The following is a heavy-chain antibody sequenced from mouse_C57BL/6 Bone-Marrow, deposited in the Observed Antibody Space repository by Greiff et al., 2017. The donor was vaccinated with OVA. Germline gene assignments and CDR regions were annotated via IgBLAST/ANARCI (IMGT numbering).Heavy chain of an antibody. D-gene: IGHD2-1*01. Sequence: EVKLVESGEGLVKPGGSLKLSCAASGFTFSSYAMYWVRQTPEKRLEWVAYISSGGDYSYYADTVKGRFTISRDNARNTLYLQMSSLKSEDTAMYYCTRLLDAMDYWGQGTSVTVTS. CDR3: TRLLDAMDY. CDR1: GFTFSSYA. CDR2: ISSGGDYS. V-gene: IGHV5-9-1*02. J-gene: IGHJ4*01.